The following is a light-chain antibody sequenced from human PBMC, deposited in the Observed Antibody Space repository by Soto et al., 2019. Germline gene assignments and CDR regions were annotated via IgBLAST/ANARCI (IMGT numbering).Light chain of an antibody. CDR3: QQYGSSPT. J-gene: IGKJ1*01. V-gene: IGKV3D-20*01. CDR1: QSVSSSY. Sequence: EIVLTQSPATLSLSPGERATLSCGASQSVSSSYLAWYQQKPGLAPRLLIYDASSRATGIPDRFSGSGYGTDFTLTISRLEPEDFAVYYCQQYGSSPTFGQGTRVDIK. CDR2: DAS.